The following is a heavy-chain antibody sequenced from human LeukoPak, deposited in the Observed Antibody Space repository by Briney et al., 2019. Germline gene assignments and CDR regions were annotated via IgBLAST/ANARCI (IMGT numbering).Heavy chain of an antibody. Sequence: ASVKVSCKPSGYTFSSSDINWVRQATGQGLEWMGWMNPNSGNTGYAQKFQGRVTMTRNTSISTAYMELSSLRSEDTAVYYCARGDYDILTGYYKGYYYYGMDVWGQGTTVTVSS. D-gene: IGHD3-9*01. V-gene: IGHV1-8*01. CDR3: ARGDYDILTGYYKGYYYYGMDV. CDR2: MNPNSGNT. CDR1: GYTFSSSD. J-gene: IGHJ6*02.